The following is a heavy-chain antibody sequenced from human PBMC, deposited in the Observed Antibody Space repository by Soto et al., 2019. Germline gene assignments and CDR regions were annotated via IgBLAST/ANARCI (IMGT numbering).Heavy chain of an antibody. Sequence: SVKVSCKASGFTFTSSAVQWVRQARGQRLEWIGWIVVGSGNTNYAQKFQERVTITRGMSTSTAYMELSSLRSEDTAVYYCAAEGRGSGSYYFYFDYWGQGTLVTVSS. D-gene: IGHD1-26*01. V-gene: IGHV1-58*01. CDR3: AAEGRGSGSYYFYFDY. J-gene: IGHJ4*02. CDR1: GFTFTSSA. CDR2: IVVGSGNT.